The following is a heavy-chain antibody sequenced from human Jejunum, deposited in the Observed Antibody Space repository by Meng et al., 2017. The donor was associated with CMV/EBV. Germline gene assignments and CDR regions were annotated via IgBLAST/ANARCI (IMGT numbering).Heavy chain of an antibody. V-gene: IGHV1-2*02. CDR1: GNTFTDNY. D-gene: IGHD3-16*01. CDR3: AKVIMTSRPGSPLDY. CDR2: IHPITGGT. J-gene: IGHJ4*02. Sequence: GNTFTDNYIQWVRQAPGQGLELMGWIHPITGGTHYTQNFQGRVTMTRDTSISTAYLDLTRLTSDDTAVYYCAKVIMTSRPGSPLDYWGQGTLVTVSS.